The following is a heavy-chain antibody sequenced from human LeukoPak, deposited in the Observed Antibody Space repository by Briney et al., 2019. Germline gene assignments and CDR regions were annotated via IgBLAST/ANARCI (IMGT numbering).Heavy chain of an antibody. CDR3: ATRVGRFWFNP. CDR1: GYTFTELS. D-gene: IGHD3-10*01. J-gene: IGHJ5*02. CDR2: FDPEDGET. V-gene: IGHV1-24*01. Sequence: ASVKVSCKVSGYTFTELSMHWVRQAPGKGLEWMGGFDPEDGETIYAQKFQGRVTMTEDTSTDTAYMELSRLRSEDTAVYYCATRVGRFWFNPWGQGALVTVSS.